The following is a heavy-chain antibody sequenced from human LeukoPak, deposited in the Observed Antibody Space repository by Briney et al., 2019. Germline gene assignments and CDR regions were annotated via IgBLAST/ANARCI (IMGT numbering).Heavy chain of an antibody. CDR1: GFTVSINS. J-gene: IGHJ5*02. CDR3: ASKRSSSSWYEWFDP. D-gene: IGHD6-13*01. V-gene: IGHV3-53*01. CDR2: IYSGGST. Sequence: PGGSLRLSCTVSGFTVSINSMSWVRQAPGKGLEWVSVIYSGGSTYYADSVKGRFTISRDNSKNKLYLQMNSLRAEDKAVYYCASKRSSSSWYEWFDPWGQGTLVTVSS.